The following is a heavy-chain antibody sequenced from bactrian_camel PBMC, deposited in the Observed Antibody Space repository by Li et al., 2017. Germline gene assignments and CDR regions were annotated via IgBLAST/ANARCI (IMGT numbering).Heavy chain of an antibody. D-gene: IGHD4*01. Sequence: HVQLVESGGGSVQAGGSLRLSCVASGYTIARYCMGWFRQAPGKEREGVAARAGDGYTTYADSVKGRFTISKDTAKRTLYLQMESLKPGDTAMYYCAARECYNDYVSVRWDYTNWGRGTQVTVS. CDR2: RAGDGYT. J-gene: IGHJ4*01. CDR1: GYTIARYC. V-gene: IGHV3S55*01. CDR3: AARECYNDYVSVRWDYTN.